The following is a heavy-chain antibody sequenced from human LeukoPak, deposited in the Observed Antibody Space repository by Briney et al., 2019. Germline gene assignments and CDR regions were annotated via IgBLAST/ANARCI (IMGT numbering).Heavy chain of an antibody. J-gene: IGHJ3*02. Sequence: GASVKVSCKASGGTLSSYAISWVRQAPGQGLEWMGGIIPIFGTANYAQKFQGRVTITADESTSTAYMELSSLRSEDTAVYYCARDGGGIAARGDAFDIWGQGTMVTVSS. CDR2: IIPIFGTA. V-gene: IGHV1-69*13. CDR3: ARDGGGIAARGDAFDI. CDR1: GGTLSSYA. D-gene: IGHD6-6*01.